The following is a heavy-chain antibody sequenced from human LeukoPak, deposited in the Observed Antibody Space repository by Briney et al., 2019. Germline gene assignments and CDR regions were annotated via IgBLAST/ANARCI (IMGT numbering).Heavy chain of an antibody. Sequence: GGSLRLSCAASGFTFSSYGMHWVRQAPGKGLEWVAVISYDGSNKYYADSVKGRFTISRDNSKNTLYLQMNSLRAEDTAVYYCAKDLASGYDFWSGYSYGMDVWGQGTTVTVSS. CDR3: AKDLASGYDFWSGYSYGMDV. V-gene: IGHV3-30*18. CDR2: ISYDGSNK. CDR1: GFTFSSYG. J-gene: IGHJ6*02. D-gene: IGHD3-3*01.